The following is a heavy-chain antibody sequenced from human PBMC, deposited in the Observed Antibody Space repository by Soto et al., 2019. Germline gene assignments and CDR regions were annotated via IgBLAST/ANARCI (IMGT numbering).Heavy chain of an antibody. CDR3: ARDIVGGRLDAFDI. CDR1: GYTFTGYY. V-gene: IGHV1-2*04. D-gene: IGHD1-26*01. J-gene: IGHJ3*02. Sequence: ASVKVSCKASGYTFTGYYMHWVRQAPGQGLEWMGWINPNSGGTNYAQKFQGWVTMTRDTSISTAYMELSRLRSGDTAVYYCARDIVGGRLDAFDIRGQGTTVTVSS. CDR2: INPNSGGT.